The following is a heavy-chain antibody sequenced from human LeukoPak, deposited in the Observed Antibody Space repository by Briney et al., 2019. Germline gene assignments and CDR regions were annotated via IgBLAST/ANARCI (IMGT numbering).Heavy chain of an antibody. CDR1: GFTVSSDY. D-gene: IGHD2-21*02. Sequence: HPGGSLRLSCAASGFTVSSDYMSWVRQAPGKGLEWVSVIYSGGSTYYADSVKGRFTISRGNSKNTLYLQMNSLRAEDTAVYYCARDSVFYCGGDCYSGDYWGQGTLVTVSS. CDR2: IYSGGST. CDR3: ARDSVFYCGGDCYSGDY. V-gene: IGHV3-66*01. J-gene: IGHJ4*02.